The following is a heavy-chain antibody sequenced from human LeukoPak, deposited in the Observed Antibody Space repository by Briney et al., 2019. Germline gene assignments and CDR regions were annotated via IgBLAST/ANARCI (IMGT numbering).Heavy chain of an antibody. J-gene: IGHJ4*02. CDR2: INPNSGGT. Sequence: ASVKVSCKASGYTFTGYYMHWVRQAPGQGLEWMGWINPNSGGTNYAQKFQGRVTMARDTSINTVYMQLSRLRSDDTAVYYCATGAASYYGDWGQGTLVTVSS. CDR3: ATGAASYYGD. V-gene: IGHV1-2*02. CDR1: GYTFTGYY. D-gene: IGHD1-26*01.